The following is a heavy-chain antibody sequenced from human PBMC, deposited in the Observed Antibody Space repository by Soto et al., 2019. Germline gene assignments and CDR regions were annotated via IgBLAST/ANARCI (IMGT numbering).Heavy chain of an antibody. D-gene: IGHD1-26*01. CDR3: ATSGSYAFDI. V-gene: IGHV3-21*01. J-gene: IGHJ3*02. CDR2: ISSSSSYI. Sequence: XGSLRLSCAAAGFTFSSYSMNWVRQAPGKGLEWVSSISSSSSYIYYADSVKGRFTISRDNAKNSLYLQMNSLRAEDTAVYYCATSGSYAFDIWGQGTMVTVSS. CDR1: GFTFSSYS.